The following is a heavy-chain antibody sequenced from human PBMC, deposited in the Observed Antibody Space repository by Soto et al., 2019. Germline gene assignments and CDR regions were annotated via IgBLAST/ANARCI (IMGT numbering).Heavy chain of an antibody. CDR1: GFTFISYS. CDR2: ISSSSSYI. J-gene: IGHJ4*02. V-gene: IGHV3-21*01. CDR3: ASSRGYSDYDYNY. D-gene: IGHD5-12*01. Sequence: EVQLVESGGGLVKPGGSLRLSCAASGFTFISYSMNWVRQAPGKGLEWVSSISSSSSYIYYADSVKGRFTISRDNAKNSLYLQMNSLRAEDTAVYYCASSRGYSDYDYNYWGQGTLVTVSS.